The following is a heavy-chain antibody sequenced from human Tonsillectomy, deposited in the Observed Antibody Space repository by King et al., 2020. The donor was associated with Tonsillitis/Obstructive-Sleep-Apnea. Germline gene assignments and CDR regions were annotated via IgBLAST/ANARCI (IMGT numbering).Heavy chain of an antibody. D-gene: IGHD2-21*01. CDR3: AKAQGQDLYSGKFDP. J-gene: IGHJ5*02. CDR1: GFTFDDYA. V-gene: IGHV3-9*01. CDR2: ISWNSGSI. Sequence: QLVQSGGGLVQPGRSLRLSCAASGFTFDDYAMHWVRQAPGKGLEWVSGISWNSGSIAYADSVKGRFTISRDNAKNSLYLQMNSLRAEDTALYYCAKAQGQDLYSGKFDPWGQGTLVTVSS.